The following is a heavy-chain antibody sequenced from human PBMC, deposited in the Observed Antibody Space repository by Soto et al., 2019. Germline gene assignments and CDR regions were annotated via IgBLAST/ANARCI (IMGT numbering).Heavy chain of an antibody. Sequence: EVQLLESGGGLVQPGRSLRLSCAASGFTFSNYAMSWVRQAPGQGLYWVSAIIGSGGTTYYADSVKGRFTISRDNSKTTLFLQMNSLRAEDAAVYYCAKFFVETGSNSGWPWSFHYWGQGTLVTVSS. D-gene: IGHD6-25*01. J-gene: IGHJ4*02. V-gene: IGHV3-23*01. CDR2: IIGSGGTT. CDR3: AKFFVETGSNSGWPWSFHY. CDR1: GFTFSNYA.